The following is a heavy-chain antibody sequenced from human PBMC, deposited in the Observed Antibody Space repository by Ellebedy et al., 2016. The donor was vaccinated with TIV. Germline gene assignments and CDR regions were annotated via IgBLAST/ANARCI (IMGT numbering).Heavy chain of an antibody. CDR2: INWNGGST. V-gene: IGHV3-20*04. CDR3: ARDWPLQGLDY. Sequence: GESLKISXVASGFSFEDYGMSWVRQAPGKGLEWVSGINWNGGSTGNADSVKGRFTISRDNAKNSLYLQMNSLRAEDTALYYYARDWPLQGLDYWGQGTLVTVSS. J-gene: IGHJ4*02. CDR1: GFSFEDYG.